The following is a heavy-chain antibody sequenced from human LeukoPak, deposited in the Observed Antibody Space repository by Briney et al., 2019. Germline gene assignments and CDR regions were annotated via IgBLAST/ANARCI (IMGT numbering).Heavy chain of an antibody. Sequence: AGGSLRLSCAASGFTFSGYAMNWVRQAPGKGLEWVSAISGSGGTYYADSVKGRFTISRDNSKNTLYLQMNNLRAEDTAIYYCAKKGLASAGRPPYFDYWGQGALVTVPS. J-gene: IGHJ4*02. CDR3: AKKGLASAGRPPYFDY. CDR2: ISGSGGT. V-gene: IGHV3-23*01. D-gene: IGHD6-13*01. CDR1: GFTFSGYA.